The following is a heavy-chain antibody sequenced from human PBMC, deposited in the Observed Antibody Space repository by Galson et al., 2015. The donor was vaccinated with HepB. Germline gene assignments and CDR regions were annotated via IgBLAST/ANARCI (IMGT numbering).Heavy chain of an antibody. V-gene: IGHV4-59*01. CDR2: IYYSGST. CDR1: GGSISSYY. CDR3: ARDLGVQGEGWFDP. D-gene: IGHD3-10*01. Sequence: SETLSLTCTVSGGSISSYYWSWIRQPPGKGLEWIGYIYYSGSTNYNPSLKSRVTISVDTSKNQFSLKLSSVTAADTAVYYCARDLGVQGEGWFDPWGQGTLVTVSS. J-gene: IGHJ5*02.